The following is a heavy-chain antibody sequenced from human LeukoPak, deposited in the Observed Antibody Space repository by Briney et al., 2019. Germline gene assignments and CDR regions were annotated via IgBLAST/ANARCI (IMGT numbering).Heavy chain of an antibody. CDR2: INSDGSTT. CDR3: AKDKIWTAAAPDY. D-gene: IGHD6-13*01. Sequence: GGSLRLSCAASGFTFSSYWMHWVRQAPGKGLVWVSNINSDGSTTTYADSVKGRFTISRDNAENTLYLQMNSLRAEDTAVYYCAKDKIWTAAAPDYWGQGTLVTVSS. J-gene: IGHJ4*02. CDR1: GFTFSSYW. V-gene: IGHV3-74*01.